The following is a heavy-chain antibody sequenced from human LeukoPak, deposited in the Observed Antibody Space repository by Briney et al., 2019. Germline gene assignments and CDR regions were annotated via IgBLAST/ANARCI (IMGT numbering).Heavy chain of an antibody. CDR2: INPNSGGT. CDR3: ASPLGYCSGGSCGY. D-gene: IGHD2-15*01. CDR1: GYTFTGYY. J-gene: IGHJ4*02. V-gene: IGHV1-2*06. Sequence: GASVKVSCKASGYTFTGYYMHWVRQAPVQGLEWMGRINPNSGGTNYAQKFQGRVTMTSDTSISTAYMELSRLRSDDTAVYYCASPLGYCSGGSCGYWGQGTLVTVSS.